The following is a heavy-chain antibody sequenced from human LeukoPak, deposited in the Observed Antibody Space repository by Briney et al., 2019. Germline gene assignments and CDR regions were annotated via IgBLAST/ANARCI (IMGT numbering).Heavy chain of an antibody. Sequence: GGSLRLSCAASGFTVSSSYMYWVRQAPGKGLEWVSFFYRGETTYYAESVRGRFTISRDNAKNSLYLQMNSLRADDTAVYYCATVHFGYFTFWGQGTLVPVSS. CDR3: ATVHFGYFTF. V-gene: IGHV3-53*01. CDR1: GFTVSSSY. J-gene: IGHJ4*02. CDR2: FYRGETT. D-gene: IGHD3-3*01.